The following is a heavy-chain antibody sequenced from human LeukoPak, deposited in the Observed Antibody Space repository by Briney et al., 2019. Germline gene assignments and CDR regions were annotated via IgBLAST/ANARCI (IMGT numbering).Heavy chain of an antibody. CDR1: GFTSSSIA. V-gene: IGHV3-30*04. J-gene: IGHJ4*02. CDR2: ILFDGSNK. CDR3: ARPPRYGSGSYYNDFDY. Sequence: GGSLRLSCAASGFTSSSIAMHWGRHAPGKGLEWVAVILFDGSNKYCADSVKGSFTISRDNSKNTLYLQMNSLRAEDTAVYYCARPPRYGSGSYYNDFDYWGQGTLVTVSS. D-gene: IGHD3-10*01.